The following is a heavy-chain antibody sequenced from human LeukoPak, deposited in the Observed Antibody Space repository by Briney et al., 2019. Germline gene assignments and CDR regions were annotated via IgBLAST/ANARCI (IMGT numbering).Heavy chain of an antibody. Sequence: ASVKVSCKASGYTFTSYDINWVRQATGQGLEWMGWMNPNSGNTGYAQKFQGRVTITRNTSISTAYMELSSLRSEDTAVYYCARGWGSSWPYYYYYYMDVWGKGTTVTVS. J-gene: IGHJ6*03. V-gene: IGHV1-8*03. CDR1: GYTFTSYD. CDR3: ARGWGSSWPYYYYYYMDV. D-gene: IGHD6-13*01. CDR2: MNPNSGNT.